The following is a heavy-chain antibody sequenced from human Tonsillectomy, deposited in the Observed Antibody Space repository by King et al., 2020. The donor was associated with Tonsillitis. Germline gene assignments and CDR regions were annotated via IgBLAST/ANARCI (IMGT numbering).Heavy chain of an antibody. J-gene: IGHJ5*02. CDR1: GFTFNTYA. D-gene: IGHD5-18*01. V-gene: IGHV3-49*03. CDR3: ARERVTASGFDP. Sequence: VQLVESGGGLVQPGRSLRLSCTASGFTFNTYAMSWFRQAPGKGLEWVSFIRSKAYGGTVEYAASVRGRFTISRDDSKSIAYLQMNSLKTEDTAGYYCARERVTASGFDPWGQGTLVTVSS. CDR2: IRSKAYGGTV.